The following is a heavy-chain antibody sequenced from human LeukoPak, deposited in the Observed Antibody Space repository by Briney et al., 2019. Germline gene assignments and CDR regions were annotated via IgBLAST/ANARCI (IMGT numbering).Heavy chain of an antibody. CDR3: ARFGGPFTIIGVAIPYYFDY. CDR2: IYPGDSDT. CDR1: GYSFTSYW. D-gene: IGHD3-3*01. V-gene: IGHV5-51*01. J-gene: IGHJ4*02. Sequence: GESLKISCKGSGYSFTSYWIGWVRQMPGKGLEWMGIIYPGDSDTRYSPSFQGQVTISADKSISTAYLQWSSLKASDTAMYYCARFGGPFTIIGVAIPYYFDYWGQGTLVTVSS.